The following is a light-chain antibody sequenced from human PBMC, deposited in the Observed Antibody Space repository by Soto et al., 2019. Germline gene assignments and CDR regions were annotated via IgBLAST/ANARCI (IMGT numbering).Light chain of an antibody. CDR3: SSCAHSDVV. CDR1: PSDVGGSNS. CDR2: DVN. V-gene: IGLV2-8*01. J-gene: IGLJ2*01. Sequence: QSALTQPPSASGSPGQSVTISCTGTPSDVGGSNSVSWYQQHPGKAPNLMIYDVNKRPSGVPDRFSGSKSGNTASLTVSGLQAADEAYYFCSSCAHSDVVFGGGTKLTVL.